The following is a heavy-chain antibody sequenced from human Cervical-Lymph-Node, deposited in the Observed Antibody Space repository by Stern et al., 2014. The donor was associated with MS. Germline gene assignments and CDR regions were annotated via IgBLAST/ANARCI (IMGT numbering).Heavy chain of an antibody. J-gene: IGHJ3*02. V-gene: IGHV2-5*02. D-gene: IGHD6-19*01. CDR3: AHRLSVYVDQWLTTNHDAFDI. CDR2: VYWDDDK. Sequence: QVTLKESGPTLVKPTQTLTLTCTISGFSLEKSGVGVAWIRQPPGKALEWLGLVYWDDDKRYSPSLENRLTITRDASKNHVVLRMTNMDPRDTATYYCAHRLSVYVDQWLTTNHDAFDIWGQGTMVTVSS. CDR1: GFSLEKSGVG.